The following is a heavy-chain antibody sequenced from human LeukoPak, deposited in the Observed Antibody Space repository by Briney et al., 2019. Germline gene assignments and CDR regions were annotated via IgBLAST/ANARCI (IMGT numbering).Heavy chain of an antibody. CDR1: GFTFSSYA. CDR3: ASYDSSGYYAA. J-gene: IGHJ4*02. V-gene: IGHV3-30-3*01. D-gene: IGHD3-22*01. CDR2: ISYDGSNK. Sequence: GGSLRLSCAASGFTFSSYAMHWVRQAPGKGQEWVAVISYDGSNKYYADSVKGRFTISRDNSKNTLYLQMNSLRAEDTAAYYCASYDSSGYYAAWGQGTLVTVSS.